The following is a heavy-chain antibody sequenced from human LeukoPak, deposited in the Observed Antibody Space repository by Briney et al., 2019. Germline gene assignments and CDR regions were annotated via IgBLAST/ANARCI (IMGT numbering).Heavy chain of an antibody. D-gene: IGHD4-23*01. CDR3: VKDPSDYGGPWDY. CDR2: ISGSGGNI. Sequence: PGGSLRLSCAASGFTFSTYDMKWARQAPGKGLEWVSHISGSGGNIGYADSVKGRFTISRDNAKNSLYLQMNSLRADDTAVYYCVKDPSDYGGPWDYWGQGTLVTVSS. CDR1: GFTFSTYD. J-gene: IGHJ4*02. V-gene: IGHV3-48*03.